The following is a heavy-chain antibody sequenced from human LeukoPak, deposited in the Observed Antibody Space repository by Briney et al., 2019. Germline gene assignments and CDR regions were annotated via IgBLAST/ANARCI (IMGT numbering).Heavy chain of an antibody. V-gene: IGHV3-30*18. D-gene: IGHD3-10*01. Sequence: PGGSLRLSCAASGFTFSSYGMHWVRQAPAKGLDWVAVISSDGTSKYSADSVKGRFSISRDNSKNTLYLQMNSLRAEDTAVYYCVKALYGSGSYYDPNFDYWGQGTLVTVSS. J-gene: IGHJ4*02. CDR1: GFTFSSYG. CDR2: ISSDGTSK. CDR3: VKALYGSGSYYDPNFDY.